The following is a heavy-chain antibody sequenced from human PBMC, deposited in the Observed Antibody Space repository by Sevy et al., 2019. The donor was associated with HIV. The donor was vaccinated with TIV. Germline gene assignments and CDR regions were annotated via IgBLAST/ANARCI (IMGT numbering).Heavy chain of an antibody. Sequence: GESLKISCAASGFTFSSYAMSWVRQAPGKGLEWVSAISGSGGSTYYADSVKGRFTISRDNSKNTLYLQMNSLRAEDTAVYYCANRYYYGSGSYFVYWGQGTLVTVSS. D-gene: IGHD3-10*01. J-gene: IGHJ4*02. CDR3: ANRYYYGSGSYFVY. CDR1: GFTFSSYA. CDR2: ISGSGGST. V-gene: IGHV3-23*01.